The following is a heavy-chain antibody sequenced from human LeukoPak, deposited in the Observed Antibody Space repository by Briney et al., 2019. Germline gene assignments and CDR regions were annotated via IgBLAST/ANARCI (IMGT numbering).Heavy chain of an antibody. V-gene: IGHV3-53*01. J-gene: IGHJ6*02. D-gene: IGHD3-22*01. Sequence: GGSLRLSCAASGFTVSSNYMSWVRQAPGKGLEWVSVIYSGGSTYYADSVKGRFTISRDNSKNTLYLQMNSLRAEDTAVYYCARDLTYYYDSSGYGTGMDVWGQGTTVTVS. CDR1: GFTVSSNY. CDR3: ARDLTYYYDSSGYGTGMDV. CDR2: IYSGGST.